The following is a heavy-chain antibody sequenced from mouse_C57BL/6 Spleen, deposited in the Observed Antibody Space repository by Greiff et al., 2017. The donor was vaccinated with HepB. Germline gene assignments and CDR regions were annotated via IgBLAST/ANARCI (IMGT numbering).Heavy chain of an antibody. J-gene: IGHJ4*01. CDR1: GFTFSDYG. CDR2: ISSGSSTI. Sequence: DVHLVESGGGLVKPGGSLKLSCAASGFTFSDYGMHWVRQAPEKGLEWVAYISSGSSTIYYADTVKGRFTISRDNAKNTLFLQMTSLRSEDTAMYYCANNFDGYYPYYYAMDYWGQGTSVTVSS. D-gene: IGHD2-3*01. CDR3: ANNFDGYYPYYYAMDY. V-gene: IGHV5-17*01.